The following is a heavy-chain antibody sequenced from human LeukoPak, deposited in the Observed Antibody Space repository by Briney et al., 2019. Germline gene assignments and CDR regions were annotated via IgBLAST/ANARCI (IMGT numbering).Heavy chain of an antibody. CDR1: GFTFSSYA. CDR3: ARDKIVGATYFDY. D-gene: IGHD1-26*01. CDR2: ISGSGGST. J-gene: IGHJ4*02. Sequence: GGSLRLSCAASGFTFSSYAMSWVRQAPGKGLEWVSAISGSGGSTYYADSVKGRFTISRDNSKNTLYLQLNNLRAEDTAVYYCARDKIVGATYFDYWGQGTLVTVSS. V-gene: IGHV3-23*01.